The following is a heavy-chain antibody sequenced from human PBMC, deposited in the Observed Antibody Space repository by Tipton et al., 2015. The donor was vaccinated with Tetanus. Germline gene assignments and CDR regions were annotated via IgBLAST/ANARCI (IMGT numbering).Heavy chain of an antibody. Sequence: SLRLSCEASGFTFSSFGMHWVRQAPGKGLEWVALIWYDGSNKNYADSVKGRFTISRDNSKNTLYLQMNSLSAEDTAVYYCARDIAIVRARDWYFDVWGRGTLVTVSS. CDR2: IWYDGSNK. D-gene: IGHD2/OR15-2a*01. CDR3: ARDIAIVRARDWYFDV. V-gene: IGHV3-33*08. CDR1: GFTFSSFG. J-gene: IGHJ2*01.